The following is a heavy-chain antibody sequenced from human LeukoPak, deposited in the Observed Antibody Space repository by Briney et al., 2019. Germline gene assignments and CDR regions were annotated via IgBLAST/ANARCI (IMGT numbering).Heavy chain of an antibody. CDR1: GYTLTELS. Sequence: GASVNVSRTVSGYTLTELSMHGVRPAPGKGLEWMEGFEPEEGETTYAQKFQSRVTMPEETSTNTAYMDLSSLGSEDTALYYSGRQPNTGYYYYMDVWGKGTTVTVS. D-gene: IGHD3-10*01. CDR3: GRQPNTGYYYYMDV. J-gene: IGHJ6*03. CDR2: FEPEEGET. V-gene: IGHV1-24*01.